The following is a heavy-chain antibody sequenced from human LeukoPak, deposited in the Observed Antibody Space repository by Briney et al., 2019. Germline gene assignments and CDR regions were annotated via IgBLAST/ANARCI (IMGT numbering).Heavy chain of an antibody. Sequence: SEALSLTCAVYGGSFSGYYWSWIRQPPGKGLEWIGEINHSGSTNYNPSLKSRVTISVDTSKNQFSLRLSSVTAADTAVYYCARGRHRRLYYYGSGSYYPTLFDYWGQGTLVTVSS. D-gene: IGHD3-10*01. V-gene: IGHV4-34*01. CDR1: GGSFSGYY. CDR2: INHSGST. J-gene: IGHJ4*02. CDR3: ARGRHRRLYYYGSGSYYPTLFDY.